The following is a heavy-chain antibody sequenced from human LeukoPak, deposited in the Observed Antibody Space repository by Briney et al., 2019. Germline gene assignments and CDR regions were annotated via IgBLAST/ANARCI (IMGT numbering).Heavy chain of an antibody. D-gene: IGHD3-10*01. CDR1: GFTFSIYA. CDR3: ARDYGSVSYPLDY. J-gene: IGHJ4*02. V-gene: IGHV3-23*01. CDR2: ISGSGGRT. Sequence: GGSLRLSCAASGFTFSIYAMSWVRQAPGKGLEWVSAISGSGGRTYYADSVKGRFTISRDNSKNTLYLQMNSLRVEDTGVYYCARDYGSVSYPLDYWGQGTLVTVSA.